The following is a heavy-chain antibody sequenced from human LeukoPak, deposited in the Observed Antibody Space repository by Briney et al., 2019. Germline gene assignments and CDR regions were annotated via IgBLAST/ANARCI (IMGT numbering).Heavy chain of an antibody. CDR2: IYYTGGT. Sequence: PSETLSLTCTVSGGSITGYYWSWIRQPPGKGLEWIGQIYYTGGTSYNPSLKSRVTISVDTSKNQFSLKLSSVTAADTALYYCATLRGASTAVFDSWGQGALVTVSS. D-gene: IGHD2-21*02. V-gene: IGHV4-59*08. J-gene: IGHJ4*02. CDR1: GGSITGYY. CDR3: ATLRGASTAVFDS.